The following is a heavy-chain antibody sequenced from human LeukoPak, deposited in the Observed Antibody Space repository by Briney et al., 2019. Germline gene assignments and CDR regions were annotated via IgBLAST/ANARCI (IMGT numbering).Heavy chain of an antibody. CDR1: GFTFSNAW. V-gene: IGHV3-15*07. CDR3: ATDFYDST. J-gene: IGHJ5*02. Sequence: GGSLRLSCATSGFTFSNAWMNWVRQAAGKGLEWVGRIRSNSDGGTIDYAAPVKGRFTLSRDDSKTTLYLQMNSLQTEDTAVYYCATDFYDSTWGQGTLVTVSS. CDR2: IRSNSDGGTI. D-gene: IGHD3-22*01.